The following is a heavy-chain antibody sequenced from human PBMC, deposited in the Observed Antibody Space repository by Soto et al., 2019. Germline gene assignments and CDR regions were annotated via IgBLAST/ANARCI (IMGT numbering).Heavy chain of an antibody. J-gene: IGHJ4*02. CDR2: INPSGGGT. V-gene: IGHV1-46*01. D-gene: IGHD6-13*01. CDR1: GYTFTSYY. Sequence: ASVKVSCKASGYTFTSYYMHWVRQAPGQGLEWMGMINPSGGGTTYAQKFQGRVTMTRDTSTSTVYMELSSLRSEDTAVYYCARANSDPNDAPSSEIFTHWGQGTLGTGSS. CDR3: ARANSDPNDAPSSEIFTH.